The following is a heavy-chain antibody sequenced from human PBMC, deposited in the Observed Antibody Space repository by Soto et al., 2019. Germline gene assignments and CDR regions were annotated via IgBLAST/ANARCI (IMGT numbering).Heavy chain of an antibody. D-gene: IGHD6-19*01. J-gene: IGHJ6*02. CDR3: AKDALSSGPGIWYYYYGMDV. Sequence: GALRLSCAASGFTFSSYAMSWVRQAPGKGLEWVSAISGSGGSTYYADSVKGRFTISRDNSKNTLYLQMNSLRAEDTAVYYCAKDALSSGPGIWYYYYGMDVWGQGTTVTVSS. CDR2: ISGSGGST. CDR1: GFTFSSYA. V-gene: IGHV3-23*01.